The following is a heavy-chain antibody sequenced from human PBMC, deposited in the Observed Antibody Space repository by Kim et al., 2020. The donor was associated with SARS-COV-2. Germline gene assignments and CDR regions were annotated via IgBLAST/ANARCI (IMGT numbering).Heavy chain of an antibody. V-gene: IGHV3-30*18. Sequence: GGSLRLSCAASGFTFSSYGMHWVRQAPGKGLEWVAVISYDGSNKYYADSVKGRFTISRDNSKNTLYLQMNSLRAEDTAVYYCAKDGGYSYWDYWGQGTLVTVSS. CDR3: AKDGGYSYWDY. D-gene: IGHD5-18*01. CDR1: GFTFSSYG. J-gene: IGHJ4*02. CDR2: ISYDGSNK.